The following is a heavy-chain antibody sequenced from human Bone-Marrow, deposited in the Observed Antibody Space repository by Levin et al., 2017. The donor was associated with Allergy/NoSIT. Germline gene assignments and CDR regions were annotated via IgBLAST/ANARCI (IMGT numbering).Heavy chain of an antibody. D-gene: IGHD2/OR15-2a*01. CDR2: ITGSGDTT. V-gene: IGHV3-23*01. Sequence: GGSLRLSCAASGFAFTSSAMSWVRQAPGKGLEWVSGITGSGDTTYYADSVKGRFTISRDNFRSTPYLQMNILRAEDTAVYYCAKDYISYDYYGLDVWGQGTTVTVSS. CDR3: AKDYISYDYYGLDV. J-gene: IGHJ6*02. CDR1: GFAFTSSA.